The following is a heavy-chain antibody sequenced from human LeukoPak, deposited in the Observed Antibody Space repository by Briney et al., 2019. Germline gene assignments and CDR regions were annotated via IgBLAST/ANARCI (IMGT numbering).Heavy chain of an antibody. D-gene: IGHD6-13*01. V-gene: IGHV1-69*04. CDR1: GGTFSSYA. CDR2: IIPILGIA. J-gene: IGHJ4*02. Sequence: ASVKVSCKASGGTFSSYAISWVRQAPGQGLEWMGRIIPILGIANYAQKFQGRVTITADKSTSTAYMELSSLRSEDTAVYYCAREAIAAAGTCFDYWGQGTLVTVSS. CDR3: AREAIAAAGTCFDY.